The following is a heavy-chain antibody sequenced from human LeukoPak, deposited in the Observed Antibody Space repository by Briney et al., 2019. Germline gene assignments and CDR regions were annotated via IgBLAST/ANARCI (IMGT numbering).Heavy chain of an antibody. D-gene: IGHD3-3*02. Sequence: ASVKVSCKASGYSFTTYGISWVRQAPGQGLEWMGWISANNNNTDNVQKLQGRVTMTTDTSTSTAYMELSSLTSDDTAVFYCATSTKLAFFYFDSWGQGTLVTVSS. V-gene: IGHV1-18*01. CDR3: ATSTKLAFFYFDS. J-gene: IGHJ4*02. CDR2: ISANNNNT. CDR1: GYSFTTYG.